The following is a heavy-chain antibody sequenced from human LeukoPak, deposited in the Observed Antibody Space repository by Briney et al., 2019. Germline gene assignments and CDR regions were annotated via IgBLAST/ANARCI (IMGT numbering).Heavy chain of an antibody. D-gene: IGHD3-10*01. CDR1: GYTFTGYY. Sequence: ASVKVSCKASGYTFTGYYMHWVRQAPGQGLEWMGWINPNSGGTNYAQKFQGRVTMTRDTSISTAYMELSRLRSDDTAVYYCARADYYGSGSYGYWGQGTLVTVSS. CDR3: ARADYYGSGSYGY. J-gene: IGHJ4*02. CDR2: INPNSGGT. V-gene: IGHV1-2*02.